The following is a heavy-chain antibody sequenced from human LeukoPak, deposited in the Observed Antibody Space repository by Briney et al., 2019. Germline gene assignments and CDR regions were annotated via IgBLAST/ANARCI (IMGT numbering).Heavy chain of an antibody. CDR1: GGSISSSSYY. D-gene: IGHD6-13*01. J-gene: IGHJ4*02. CDR3: ARLKGAAAGTS. CDR2: IYYSGST. V-gene: IGHV4-39*01. Sequence: VKPSETLPLTCTVSGGSISSSSYYWGWIRQPPGKGLEWIGSIYYSGSTYYNPSLKSRVTISVDTSKNQFSLKLSSVTAADTAVYYCARLKGAAAGTSWGQGTLVTVSS.